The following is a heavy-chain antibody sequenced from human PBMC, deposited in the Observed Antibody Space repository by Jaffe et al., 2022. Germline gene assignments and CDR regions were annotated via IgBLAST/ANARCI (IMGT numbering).Heavy chain of an antibody. CDR3: ARLDVAAAAGTSWFDP. V-gene: IGHV4-39*01. CDR1: GGSISSSSYY. CDR2: IYYSGST. Sequence: QLQLQESGPGLVKPSETLSLTCTVSGGSISSSSYYWGWIRQPPGKGLEWIGSIYYSGSTYYNPSLKSRVTISVDTSKNQFSLKLSSVTAADTAVYYCARLDVAAAAGTSWFDPWGQGTLVTVSS. D-gene: IGHD6-13*01. J-gene: IGHJ5*02.